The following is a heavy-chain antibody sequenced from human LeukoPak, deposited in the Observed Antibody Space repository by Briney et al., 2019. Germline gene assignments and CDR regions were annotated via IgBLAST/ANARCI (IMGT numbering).Heavy chain of an antibody. CDR2: ISGSGGST. V-gene: IGHV3-23*01. D-gene: IGHD2-15*01. Sequence: PGGSLRLSCAASGFTFSSYGMSWVRQAPGKGLEWVSAISGSGGSTYYADSVKGRFTISRDNSKNTLYLQMNSLRAEDTAVYYCAKDYCSGGSCYSLSWGQGTLVTVSS. CDR1: GFTFSSYG. CDR3: AKDYCSGGSCYSLS. J-gene: IGHJ5*02.